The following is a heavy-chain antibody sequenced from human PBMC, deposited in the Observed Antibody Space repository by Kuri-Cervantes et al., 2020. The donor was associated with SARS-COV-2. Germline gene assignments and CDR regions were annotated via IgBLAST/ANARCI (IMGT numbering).Heavy chain of an antibody. D-gene: IGHD4-17*01. V-gene: IGHV4-61*09. CDR1: GVPVTGGTYS. CDR2: LDTSGST. J-gene: IGHJ3*01. CDR3: ARTGPVMGSDYAHDAFDV. Sequence: LRLSCAVSGVPVTGGTYSWAWIRQPAGKRLEWIGHLDTSGSTTYNPSLRGRVSISLDPSSNQVSLSLTSTTAADTAVYYCARTGPVMGSDYAHDAFDVWGQGTVVTVSS.